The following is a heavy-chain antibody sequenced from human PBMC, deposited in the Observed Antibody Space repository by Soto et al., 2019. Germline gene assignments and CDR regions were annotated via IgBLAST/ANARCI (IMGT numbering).Heavy chain of an antibody. Sequence: GGSLRLSCAASGFTFSSYGMHWVRQAPGKGLEWVAVISYDGSNKYYADSVKGRFTISRDNSKNTLYLQMNSLRAEDTAVYYCAKSYYDFWSGYYMDVWGKGTTVTVSS. CDR3: AKSYYDFWSGYYMDV. V-gene: IGHV3-30*18. D-gene: IGHD3-3*01. CDR1: GFTFSSYG. CDR2: ISYDGSNK. J-gene: IGHJ6*03.